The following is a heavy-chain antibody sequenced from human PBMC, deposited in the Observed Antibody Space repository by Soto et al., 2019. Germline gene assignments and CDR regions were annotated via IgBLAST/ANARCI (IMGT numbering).Heavy chain of an antibody. CDR2: ITSGSSYI. D-gene: IGHD6-25*01. J-gene: IGHJ4*02. Sequence: PGGSLRLSCAASGFTFSNYNMNWVRQAPGKGLEWVSSITSGSSYIYYADSVKGRFTIARDNAKNSLFLQMNSLRGEDTAVYYCARVIAEFRFSSGLNYWGQGTLVTVSS. V-gene: IGHV3-21*01. CDR3: ARVIAEFRFSSGLNY. CDR1: GFTFSNYN.